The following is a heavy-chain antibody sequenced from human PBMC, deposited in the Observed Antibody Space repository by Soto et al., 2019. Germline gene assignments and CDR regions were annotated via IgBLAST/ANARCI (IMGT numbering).Heavy chain of an antibody. CDR3: ARERYDFWSGYTLDY. D-gene: IGHD3-3*01. CDR2: IIPILGIA. Sequence: QVQLVQSGAEVKKPGSSVKVSCKASGGTFSSYTISWVRQAPGQGLEWMGRIIPILGIANYAQKFQGRVTITADKSTSTAYMELSSLRSEDTAVYYCARERYDFWSGYTLDYWGQGTLVTVSS. J-gene: IGHJ4*02. CDR1: GGTFSSYT. V-gene: IGHV1-69*08.